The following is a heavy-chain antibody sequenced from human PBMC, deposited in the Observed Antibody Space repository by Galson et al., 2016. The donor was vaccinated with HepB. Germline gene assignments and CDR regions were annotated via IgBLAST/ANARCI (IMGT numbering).Heavy chain of an antibody. V-gene: IGHV3-23*01. J-gene: IGHJ3*02. Sequence: SLRLSCAGSGFTFGSYAMNLVRQAPGKGLDWVSTISGSGVDPHYADSVKGRFIVSRDNSKNTLYLLMTSLTAEDTAVYYCAKDRTLLVWLVMEPDDALDIWGQGTMVTVSS. CDR2: ISGSGVDP. D-gene: IGHD3-10*01. CDR3: AKDRTLLVWLVMEPDDALDI. CDR1: GFTFGSYA.